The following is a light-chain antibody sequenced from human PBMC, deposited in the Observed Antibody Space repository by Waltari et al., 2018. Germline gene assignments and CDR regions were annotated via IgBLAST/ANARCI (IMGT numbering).Light chain of an antibody. V-gene: IGLV2-14*01. CDR3: SAYTGIKTPYVV. CDR1: TRDVGRYNY. J-gene: IGLJ2*01. Sequence: QSALTQPASVSGSPGQSITISCTGTTRDVGRYNYVSWYQCHPGKAPELIIYEVTNRPPGGSDRFSGSKSGNTASLSISGRQPEDEADYYCSAYTGIKTPYVVFGGGTKVTVL. CDR2: EVT.